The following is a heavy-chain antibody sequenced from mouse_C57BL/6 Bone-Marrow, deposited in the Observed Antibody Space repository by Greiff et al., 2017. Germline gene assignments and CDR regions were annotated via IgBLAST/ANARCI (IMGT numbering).Heavy chain of an antibody. D-gene: IGHD1-1*01. Sequence: VQGVESGPGLVAPSQSLSITCTVSGFSLTSYAISWVRQPPGKGLEWLGVIWTGGGTNYNSAPKSRLSISKDNSKSQVFLKMNSLQTDDTARYYCARGGTVVATGYFDYWGQGTTLTVSS. J-gene: IGHJ2*01. CDR2: IWTGGGT. V-gene: IGHV2-9-1*01. CDR1: GFSLTSYA. CDR3: ARGGTVVATGYFDY.